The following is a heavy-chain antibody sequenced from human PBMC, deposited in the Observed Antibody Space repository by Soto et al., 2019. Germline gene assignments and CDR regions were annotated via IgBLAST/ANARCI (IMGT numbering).Heavy chain of an antibody. CDR1: GGSISGSDYY. CDR2: IYYSGIT. D-gene: IGHD6-19*01. Sequence: QLQLQESGPGLVKPSETLSLTCTVSGGSISGSDYYWGWIRQPPGKGLEWIGNIYYSGITYFYPALKSRVTISVDTSKNQFSLKLTSMTASDTAVDYCVNMRGQCLPRDWGQGTLVTVSS. J-gene: IGHJ4*02. CDR3: VNMRGQCLPRD. V-gene: IGHV4-39*01.